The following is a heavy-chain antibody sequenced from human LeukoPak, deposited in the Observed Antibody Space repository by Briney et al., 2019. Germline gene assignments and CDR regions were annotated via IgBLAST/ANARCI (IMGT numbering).Heavy chain of an antibody. V-gene: IGHV4-34*01. CDR2: INHSGST. CDR1: SGSFSGYY. CDR3: ARGPYSYDSSGAFDI. Sequence: SETLSLTCAISSGSFSGYYWSWIRQPPGKGLEWIGEINHSGSTNYNPSLKSRVTISIDTSKNQFSLNLSSVTAADTAVCFCARGPYSYDSSGAFDIWGQGTMVTVSS. J-gene: IGHJ3*02. D-gene: IGHD3-22*01.